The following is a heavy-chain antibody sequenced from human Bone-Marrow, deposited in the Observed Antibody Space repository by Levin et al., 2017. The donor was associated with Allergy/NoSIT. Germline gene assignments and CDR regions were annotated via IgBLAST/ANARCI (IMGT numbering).Heavy chain of an antibody. D-gene: IGHD6-19*01. V-gene: IGHV3-23*01. Sequence: GGSLRLSCAASGFTFSSYVMSWVRQAPGKGLDWVSAISGSGTSTYYADSVKGRFTISRDNSMTTLYLQMNSLRAEDTAVYYCAKGAGWVAGAVALIWGQGTLVTVSS. J-gene: IGHJ4*02. CDR1: GFTFSSYV. CDR3: AKGAGWVAGAVALI. CDR2: ISGSGTST.